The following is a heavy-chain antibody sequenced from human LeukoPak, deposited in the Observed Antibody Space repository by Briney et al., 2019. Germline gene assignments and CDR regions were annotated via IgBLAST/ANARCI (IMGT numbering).Heavy chain of an antibody. CDR2: ISSSSSYI. J-gene: IGHJ3*02. CDR1: GFTFSSYS. Sequence: GGSLRLSCAASGFTFSSYSMNWVRQAPGKGLEWVSSISSSSSYIYYADSVKGRFTISRDNAKNSLYLQMNSLRAEDTAVYYCARDRVYCSSTSCYGGAFDIWGQGTMVTVSS. V-gene: IGHV3-21*01. D-gene: IGHD2-2*01. CDR3: ARDRVYCSSTSCYGGAFDI.